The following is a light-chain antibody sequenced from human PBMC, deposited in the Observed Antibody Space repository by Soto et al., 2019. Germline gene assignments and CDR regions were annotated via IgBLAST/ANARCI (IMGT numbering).Light chain of an antibody. Sequence: DIQMTQSPSSLSASVGDRVTITCRASQNISSYLNWYQQKPGKAPKLLIYAVSRLQSGVPSRFSGSGSGTDFTLTISSLQPEDFATYYCQQSHSTPWTFGQGTKVEIK. CDR1: QNISSY. J-gene: IGKJ1*01. CDR2: AVS. V-gene: IGKV1-39*01. CDR3: QQSHSTPWT.